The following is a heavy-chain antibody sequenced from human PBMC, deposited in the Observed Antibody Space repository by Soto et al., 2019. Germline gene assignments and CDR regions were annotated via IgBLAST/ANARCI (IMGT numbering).Heavy chain of an antibody. J-gene: IGHJ4*02. CDR2: ISDYGRV. Sequence: PGGSLRLSCAASGFSFRNYWMHWVRQAPGKGLVWVSRISDYGRVNYADSVEGRITISRDDAKSELYLQMSSLRLEDTAVYYCARGGLEPFDYLGQGALVTVSS. CDR1: GFSFRNYW. V-gene: IGHV3-74*01. D-gene: IGHD1-1*01. CDR3: ARGGLEPFDY.